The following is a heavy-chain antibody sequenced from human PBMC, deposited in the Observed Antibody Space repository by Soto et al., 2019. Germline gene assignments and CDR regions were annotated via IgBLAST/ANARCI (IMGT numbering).Heavy chain of an antibody. CDR3: ARVTAMVRGVMAPYYFDY. CDR1: GGSISSGCYY. D-gene: IGHD3-10*01. CDR2: IYYSGST. V-gene: IGHV4-31*03. J-gene: IGHJ4*02. Sequence: TSETLSLTCTVSGGSISSGCYYWSWIRQHPGKGLEWIGYIYYSGSTNYNPSLKSRVTISVDTSKNQFSLKLSSVTAADTAVYYCARVTAMVRGVMAPYYFDYWGQGTLVTVSS.